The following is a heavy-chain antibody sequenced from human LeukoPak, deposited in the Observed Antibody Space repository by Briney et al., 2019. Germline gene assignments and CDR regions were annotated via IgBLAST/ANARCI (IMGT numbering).Heavy chain of an antibody. D-gene: IGHD5-18*01. CDR3: ARFGHSYGLDY. CDR1: GGSISSYY. V-gene: IGHV4-59*08. Sequence: SETLSLTCTVSGGSISSYYWSWIRQPPGKGLEWIGYIYYSGSTNYNPSLKSRVTISVDTSKNQFSLKLSSVTAADTAVYYCARFGHSYGLDYWGQGTLVTASS. J-gene: IGHJ4*02. CDR2: IYYSGST.